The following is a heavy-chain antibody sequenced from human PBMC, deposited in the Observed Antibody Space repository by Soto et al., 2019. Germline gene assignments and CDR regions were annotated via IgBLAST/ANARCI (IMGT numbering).Heavy chain of an antibody. Sequence: QAQLVQSGAEVKKPGASVKVSCKASGYTFGSYGISWVRQAPGQGLEWMGWISAHNGNTKYTQKFQGRVTMTTDTSTNTAYMELRSLSSADTSVYYCATDAAVAGTGWFDPWGQGTLVTVSS. D-gene: IGHD6-19*01. CDR2: ISAHNGNT. J-gene: IGHJ5*02. V-gene: IGHV1-18*01. CDR3: ATDAAVAGTGWFDP. CDR1: GYTFGSYG.